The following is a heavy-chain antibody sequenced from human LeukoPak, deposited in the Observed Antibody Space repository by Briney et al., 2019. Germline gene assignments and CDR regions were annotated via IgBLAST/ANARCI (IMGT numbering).Heavy chain of an antibody. D-gene: IGHD6-13*01. CDR2: IFYSGST. CDR1: GDSISNYY. Sequence: SSDTLSLTCTVSGDSISNYYWSWFRQPPPRGLAWIGYIFYSGSTNYNPSLKSRVTISVDTSKNQFFLKLSSVTAADTAVYYCARARGAADADYFDYWGQGTLVTVSS. V-gene: IGHV4-59*07. J-gene: IGHJ4*02. CDR3: ARARGAADADYFDY.